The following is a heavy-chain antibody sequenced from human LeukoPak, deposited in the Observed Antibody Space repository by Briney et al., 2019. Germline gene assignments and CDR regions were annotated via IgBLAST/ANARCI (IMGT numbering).Heavy chain of an antibody. Sequence: ASVKVSCKASGYTFTSYDINWVRQATGQGLEWMGWMNPNSGNTGYAQKFQGRVTMTRNTSISTAYMGLSSLRSEDTAVYYCARANPLAAAGTDAFDIWGQETMVTVSS. CDR3: ARANPLAAAGTDAFDI. D-gene: IGHD6-13*01. V-gene: IGHV1-8*01. CDR1: GYTFTSYD. J-gene: IGHJ3*02. CDR2: MNPNSGNT.